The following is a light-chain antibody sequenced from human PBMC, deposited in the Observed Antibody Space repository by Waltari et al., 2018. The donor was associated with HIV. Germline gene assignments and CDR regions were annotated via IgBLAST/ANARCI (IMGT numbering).Light chain of an antibody. CDR3: QQNYDTQYT. V-gene: IGKV1-39*01. CDR2: SAS. Sequence: DIQITQSPSLSTSVGDRVTITCRASQSIDIYVNWYQLKPGKTPNLLIYSASNLQSGVPSRFSGSGSGTDFTLTISSLQPEDIATYYCQQNYDTQYTFGQGTKLEIK. CDR1: QSIDIY. J-gene: IGKJ2*01.